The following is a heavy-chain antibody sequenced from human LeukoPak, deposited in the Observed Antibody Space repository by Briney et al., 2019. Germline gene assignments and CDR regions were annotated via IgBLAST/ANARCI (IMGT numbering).Heavy chain of an antibody. CDR1: RGSISSGGYY. CDR3: ATGSDWNRSAY. J-gene: IGHJ4*02. Sequence: PSETLSLTCAVSRGSISSGGYYWSWLRQYPGKGLEWIGYIYFSGSTYYNPSLKSRVTISLDSSKNQLSLKLTSVTAADTAVYFAATGSDWNRSAYWGQGTLVTVSS. V-gene: IGHV4-31*11. D-gene: IGHD6-13*01. CDR2: IYFSGST.